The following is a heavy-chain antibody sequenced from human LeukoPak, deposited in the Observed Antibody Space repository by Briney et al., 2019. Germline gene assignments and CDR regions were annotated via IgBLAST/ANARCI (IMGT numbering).Heavy chain of an antibody. V-gene: IGHV3-66*01. CDR2: IYSGGNT. CDR1: GFTVSSNS. Sequence: PGGSLRLSCADSGFTVSSNSMSWVRQAPGKGLEWVSIIYSGGNTFHADSVKARFSISRDESRDTVYLQMNSLRAEDTAVYYCARGSEYFQHWGQGTLVTASS. J-gene: IGHJ1*01. CDR3: ARGSEYFQH.